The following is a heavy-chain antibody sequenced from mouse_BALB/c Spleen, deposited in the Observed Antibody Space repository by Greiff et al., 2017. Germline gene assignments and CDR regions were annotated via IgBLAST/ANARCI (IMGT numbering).Heavy chain of an antibody. D-gene: IGHD1-1*01. V-gene: IGHV5-12-2*01. CDR3: ARQGGSSWFAY. Sequence: EVHLVESGGGLVQPGGSLKLSCAASGFTFSSYTMSWVRQTPEKRLEWVAYISNGGGSTYYPDTVKGRFTISRDNAKNTLYLQMSSLKSEDTAMYYCARQGGSSWFAYWGQGTLVTVSA. J-gene: IGHJ3*01. CDR2: ISNGGGST. CDR1: GFTFSSYT.